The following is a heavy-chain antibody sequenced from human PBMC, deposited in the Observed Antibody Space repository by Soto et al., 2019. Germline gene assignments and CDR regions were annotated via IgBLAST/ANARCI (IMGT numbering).Heavy chain of an antibody. J-gene: IGHJ6*03. D-gene: IGHD4-17*01. CDR3: ARDPPVTLPYGDYVHPGLYYYYMDV. CDR1: GFTFSSYG. V-gene: IGHV3-33*01. CDR2: IWYDGSNK. Sequence: GVSLRLSCAASGFTFSSYGMHWVRQAPGKGLEWVAVIWYDGSNKYYADSVKGRFTISRDNSKNTLYLQMNSLRAEDTAVYYCARDPPVTLPYGDYVHPGLYYYYMDVWGKGTTVTVSS.